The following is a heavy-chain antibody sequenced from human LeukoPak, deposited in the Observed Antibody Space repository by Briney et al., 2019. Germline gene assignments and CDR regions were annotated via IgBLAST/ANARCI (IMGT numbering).Heavy chain of an antibody. CDR2: IYSGGST. J-gene: IGHJ6*03. CDR1: GFTVSSNY. CDR3: ARQFGVVRPYYYYMDV. D-gene: IGHD3-3*01. V-gene: IGHV3-53*01. Sequence: PGGSLRLSCAASGFTVSSNYMSWVRQAPGKGLEWVSVIYSGGSTYYADSEKGRFTISRDNSKNTLYLQMNSLRAEDTAVYYCARQFGVVRPYYYYMDVWGKGTTVTVSS.